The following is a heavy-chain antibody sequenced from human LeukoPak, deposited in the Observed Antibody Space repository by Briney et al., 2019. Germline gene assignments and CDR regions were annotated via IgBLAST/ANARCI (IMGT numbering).Heavy chain of an antibody. CDR2: INPNSGGT. CDR3: ARATDYDSSGYYLGFDY. D-gene: IGHD3-22*01. Sequence: ASVKVSCKASGYTFTSYGISWVRQAPGQGLEWMGWINPNSGGTNYAQKFQGRVTMTRDTSISTAYMELSRLRSDDTAVYYCARATDYDSSGYYLGFDYWGQGTLVTVSS. V-gene: IGHV1-2*02. J-gene: IGHJ4*02. CDR1: GYTFTSYG.